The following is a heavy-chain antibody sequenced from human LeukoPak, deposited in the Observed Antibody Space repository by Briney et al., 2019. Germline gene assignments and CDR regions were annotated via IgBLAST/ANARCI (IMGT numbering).Heavy chain of an antibody. V-gene: IGHV1-2*02. J-gene: IGHJ4*02. Sequence: ASVKVSCKASGYTFTGYYMHWVRQAPGQGLEWMGWINPNRGGTNYAQKFQGRITMTRDTSISTAYMELRSLRSDDTAVYYCARDWGMYYFDYWGQGTLVTVSS. CDR1: GYTFTGYY. CDR2: INPNRGGT. CDR3: ARDWGMYYFDY. D-gene: IGHD2-8*01.